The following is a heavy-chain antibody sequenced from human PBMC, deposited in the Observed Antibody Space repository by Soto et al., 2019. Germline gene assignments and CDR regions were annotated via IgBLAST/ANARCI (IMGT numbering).Heavy chain of an antibody. CDR1: GDTFSNEI. CDR2: IIPLLDTT. Sequence: SVKVSCKTSGDTFSNEIITWVRQAPGQGLEWMGRIIPLLDTTNYAQKFQGRGTITADKSTGRADMELNSLSPEDPAVYYCFNYSYGGNRFRDSFRIGRWG. V-gene: IGHV1-69*08. D-gene: IGHD3-22*01. J-gene: IGHJ1*01. CDR3: FNYSYGGNRFRDSFRIGR.